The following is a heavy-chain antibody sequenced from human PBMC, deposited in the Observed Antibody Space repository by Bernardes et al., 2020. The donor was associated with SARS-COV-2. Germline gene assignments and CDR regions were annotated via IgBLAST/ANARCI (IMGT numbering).Heavy chain of an antibody. CDR2: ISSGSPKT. J-gene: IGHJ4*02. Sequence: NRLATWWFKKNQGKGLEWVSVISSGSPKTFYSDSVRGSFTVSRDNSRNTLFLQMNGLRADDTAVYYCAKTGLLATAADWGLGTRVTVSS. CDR3: AKTGLLATAAD. CDR1: NRLA. V-gene: IGHV3-23*01. D-gene: IGHD6-25*01.